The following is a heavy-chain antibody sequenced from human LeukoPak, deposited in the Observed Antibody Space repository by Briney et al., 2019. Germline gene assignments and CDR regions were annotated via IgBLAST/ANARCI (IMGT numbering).Heavy chain of an antibody. CDR3: ARVGAVGLLWFGELNGYYYYGMDV. J-gene: IGHJ6*02. V-gene: IGHV4-59*12. Sequence: SETLSLTCTVSGGSISSYYWSWIRQPPGKGLEWIAYISDIGSINYNPSLKSRVTISLDTSKNQFSLKLSSVTAADTAVYYCARVGAVGLLWFGELNGYYYYGMDVWGQGTTVTVSS. D-gene: IGHD3-10*01. CDR2: ISDIGSI. CDR1: GGSISSYY.